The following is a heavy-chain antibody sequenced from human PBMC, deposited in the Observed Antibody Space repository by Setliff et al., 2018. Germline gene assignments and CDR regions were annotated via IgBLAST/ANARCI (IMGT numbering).Heavy chain of an antibody. V-gene: IGHV4-61*09. Sequence: KTSETLSLTCTVSGGSIRGFQYWGWFRQPAGRELEWIGQIYGGGSTNYNPSLKSRVIISVDTSKNQFSLQLTSVAAADTAVYYCARVSGFSYMDVWGKGTTVTVSS. CDR1: GGSIRGFQY. CDR3: ARVSGFSYMDV. J-gene: IGHJ6*03. CDR2: IYGGGST. D-gene: IGHD3-3*01.